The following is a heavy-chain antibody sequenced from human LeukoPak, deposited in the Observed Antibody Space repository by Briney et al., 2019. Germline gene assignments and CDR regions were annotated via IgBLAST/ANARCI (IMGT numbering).Heavy chain of an antibody. CDR3: ARKSYVWGSYRSDDAFDI. D-gene: IGHD3-16*02. J-gene: IGHJ3*02. CDR1: GYTFIRYG. V-gene: IGHV1-18*01. Sequence: GASVKVSCKASGYTFIRYGISWLRQAPGQGLEWMGWISGYKGNTNYAQKLQGRVTMTTDTSTSTAYMEVRSLRSDDTAVYYCARKSYVWGSYRSDDAFDIWGQGTMVTVSS. CDR2: ISGYKGNT.